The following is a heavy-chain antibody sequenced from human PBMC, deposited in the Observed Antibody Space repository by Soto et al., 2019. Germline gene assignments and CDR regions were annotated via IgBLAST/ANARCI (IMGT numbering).Heavy chain of an antibody. CDR3: AKGYCSGGSCYIDY. CDR1: GFTFDDYA. J-gene: IGHJ4*02. Sequence: EVQLVESGGGLVQPGRSLRLSCAASGFTFDDYAMHWVRQAPGKGLEWVSGISWNSGSIGYADSVKGRFTISRDNDKNSLYLQMNSLRAEDTALYYCAKGYCSGGSCYIDYWGQGTLVTVSS. CDR2: ISWNSGSI. V-gene: IGHV3-9*01. D-gene: IGHD2-15*01.